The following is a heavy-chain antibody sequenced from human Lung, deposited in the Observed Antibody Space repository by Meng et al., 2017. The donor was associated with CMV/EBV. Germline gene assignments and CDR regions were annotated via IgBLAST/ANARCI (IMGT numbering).Heavy chain of an antibody. D-gene: IGHD3-16*01. Sequence: ASXXVSXKASGYTFSTYDINWVRQATGQGLEWMGWMNPNSGNTGYAQKFQGRVTMTRNTSISTAYMELSDLRSEDTAVYYCARDLRGGYQGMGEFRNNWFDPXGQGXLVTVSS. CDR1: GYTFSTYD. V-gene: IGHV1-8*01. CDR2: MNPNSGNT. J-gene: IGHJ5*02. CDR3: ARDLRGGYQGMGEFRNNWFDP.